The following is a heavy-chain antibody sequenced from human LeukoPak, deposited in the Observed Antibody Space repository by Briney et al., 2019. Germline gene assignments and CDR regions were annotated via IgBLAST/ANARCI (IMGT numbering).Heavy chain of an antibody. Sequence: ASVKVSCKASGYTFTSYYMHWVRQAPGQGLEWMGIINPSGGSTSYAQKFQGRVTMTRDTSTSTVYMELSSLRSEDTAVYYCARVRSDSSGCPDYYYYGMDVWGQGTTVTVSS. D-gene: IGHD3-22*01. CDR2: INPSGGST. CDR3: ARVRSDSSGCPDYYYYGMDV. CDR1: GYTFTSYY. V-gene: IGHV1-46*01. J-gene: IGHJ6*02.